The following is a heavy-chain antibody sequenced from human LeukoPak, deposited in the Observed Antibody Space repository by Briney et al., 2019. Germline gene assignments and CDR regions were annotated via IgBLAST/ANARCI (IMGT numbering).Heavy chain of an antibody. CDR3: ARAHSSGRIYDS. CDR1: GGSISSYY. CDR2: IYYSGST. V-gene: IGHV4-59*13. Sequence: SETLSLTCTVSGGSISSYYWSWIRQPPGNGLEWIGYIYYSGSTSYNPSLKSRVTISVDTSKNQFSLKLSPVTAADTAVYYCARAHSSGRIYDSWGQGTLVTVSS. J-gene: IGHJ4*02. D-gene: IGHD6-25*01.